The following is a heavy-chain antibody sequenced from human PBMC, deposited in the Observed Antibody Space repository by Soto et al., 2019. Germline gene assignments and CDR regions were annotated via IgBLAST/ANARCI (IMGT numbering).Heavy chain of an antibody. CDR2: IYYSGNT. J-gene: IGHJ4*02. Sequence: SLTCFVSGGSISSSRFYWGWLRQPPGKGLEWIGSIYYSGNTFYYPSLKSRVSISVDTSKNQFSLKMSSVTAADTAVYYCARLGSTGSYPDYWGQGTLVTVSS. CDR3: ARLGSTGSYPDY. V-gene: IGHV4-39*01. D-gene: IGHD1-26*01. CDR1: GGSISSSRFY.